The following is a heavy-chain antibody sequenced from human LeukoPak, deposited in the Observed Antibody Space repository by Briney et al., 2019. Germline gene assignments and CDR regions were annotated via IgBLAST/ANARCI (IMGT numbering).Heavy chain of an antibody. CDR3: AREKDSSNLKNWFDP. D-gene: IGHD6-13*01. J-gene: IGHJ5*02. CDR2: INPNSGGT. CDR1: GYTFTGYY. Sequence: GASVKVSCKASGYTFTGYYMHWVRQAPGQGLEWMGWINPNSGGTNYAQKFQGRVTMTRDTSISTAYMELSRLRSDDTAVYYCAREKDSSNLKNWFDPWGQGTLVTVSS. V-gene: IGHV1-2*02.